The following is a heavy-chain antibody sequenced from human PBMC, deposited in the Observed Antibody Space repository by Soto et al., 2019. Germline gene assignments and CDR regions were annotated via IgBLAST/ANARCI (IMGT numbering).Heavy chain of an antibody. J-gene: IGHJ4*02. CDR3: ARDPYSGFLFDL. D-gene: IGHD5-12*01. CDR1: GFPFRNYA. Sequence: QVQLVESGGGVVQTGASLRLSCAASGFPFRNYAMHWVRQAPGKGLEWLAVISYDGTVKSNRDSEQGRFTISRDNSNNILYLQLTSLRPEDTALYYWARDPYSGFLFDLWCTGTQVTVSS. CDR2: ISYDGTVK. V-gene: IGHV3-30*04.